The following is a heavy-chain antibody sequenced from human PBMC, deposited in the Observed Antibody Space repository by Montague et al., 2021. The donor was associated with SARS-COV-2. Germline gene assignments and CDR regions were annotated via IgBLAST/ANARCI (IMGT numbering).Heavy chain of an antibody. Sequence: SETLSLTCLVSGGTISTDNLYWYWAWIRQPPGQGLEWIGSIFHNGDSYYYPSLNTRVTISIDTSRNHFSLSLTSVTAPDTAVYYCARHVSNLRAAVDYFDYWGQGTPVTVSS. CDR2: IFHNGDS. CDR3: ARHVSNLRAAVDYFDY. J-gene: IGHJ4*02. CDR1: GGTISTDNLYWY. D-gene: IGHD5/OR15-5a*01. V-gene: IGHV4-39*01.